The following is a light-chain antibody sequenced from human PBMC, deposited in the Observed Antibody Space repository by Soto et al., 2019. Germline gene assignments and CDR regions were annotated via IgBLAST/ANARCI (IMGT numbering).Light chain of an antibody. V-gene: IGKV3-20*01. J-gene: IGKJ1*01. CDR3: QQYANSVRT. CDR1: QSVSNNQ. Sequence: EIVLTQSPGTLSLSPGERASLSCRASQSVSNNQLVWFQQKPGQAPRLLIYGASSRASGIPDRFSGSGSGTDFTLTISRLETEDFAVYYCQQYANSVRTVGQGTKVEIK. CDR2: GAS.